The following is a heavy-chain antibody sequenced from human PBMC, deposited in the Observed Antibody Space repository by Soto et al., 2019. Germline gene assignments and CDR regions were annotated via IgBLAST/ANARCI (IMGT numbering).Heavy chain of an antibody. V-gene: IGHV4-61*01. Sequence: TSETLSLTCAVSGGSVSSGSYYWSWIRQPPGKGLEWIGYIYYSGSTNYNPSLKSRVTISVDTSKNQFSLKLSSVTAADTAVYYCARDLIWFDYYDSIGDRILCFDPWGQGTLVTVSS. D-gene: IGHD3-22*01. CDR1: GGSVSSGSYY. CDR3: ARDLIWFDYYDSIGDRILCFDP. CDR2: IYYSGST. J-gene: IGHJ5*02.